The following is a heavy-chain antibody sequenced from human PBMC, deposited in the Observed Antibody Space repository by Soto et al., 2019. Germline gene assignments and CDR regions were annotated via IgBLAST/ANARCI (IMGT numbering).Heavy chain of an antibody. D-gene: IGHD6-19*01. J-gene: IGHJ4*02. CDR3: ASQAVETPPYYFDQ. CDR2: VSGSGTSI. CDR1: GLTFSGYT. V-gene: IGHV3-21*01. Sequence: PGGSLRLSCAFSGLTFSGYTMSWVRQAPGKGLEWVSSVSGSGTSIYYADSVKGRFTISRDNSKNSVYLQMDSLTAEDTAVYYCASQAVETPPYYFDQWGQGTLVTVSS.